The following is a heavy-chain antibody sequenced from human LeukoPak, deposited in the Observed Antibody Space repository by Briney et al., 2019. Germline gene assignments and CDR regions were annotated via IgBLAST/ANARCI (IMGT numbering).Heavy chain of an antibody. J-gene: IGHJ4*02. D-gene: IGHD5/OR15-5a*01. CDR3: ARYGGVYNFDY. V-gene: IGHV4-59*08. CDR2: IYYSGST. CDR1: GGSISSDC. Sequence: PSETLSVTCTVSGGSISSDCWSWIRQPPGKGLEWIGYIYYSGSTNSNPSLKSRVTMSVDTSKNQFSLKLSSVTAADTAVYYCARYGGVYNFDYWGQGTLVTVSS.